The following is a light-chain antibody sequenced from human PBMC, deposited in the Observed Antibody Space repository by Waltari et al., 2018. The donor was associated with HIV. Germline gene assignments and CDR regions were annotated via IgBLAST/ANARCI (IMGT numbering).Light chain of an antibody. Sequence: DIHLTQSPSSLSASVGDRVTITCRASMGIRRRLAWYQQKPGKAPNLLIYAASTLPIGVPSRFSGSISGTDFTLTINSLQPEDFATYYCQQADSFPITFGQGTRLDLK. CDR3: QQADSFPIT. J-gene: IGKJ5*01. V-gene: IGKV1D-12*01. CDR1: MGIRRR. CDR2: AAS.